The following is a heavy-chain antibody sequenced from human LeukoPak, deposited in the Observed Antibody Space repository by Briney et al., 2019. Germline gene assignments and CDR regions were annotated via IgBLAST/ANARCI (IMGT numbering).Heavy chain of an antibody. CDR1: GFTFDDYA. Sequence: GGSLRLSCAASGFTFDDYATHWVRQAPGKGLEWVSGISWNSGSIGYADSVKGRFTISRDNAKNSLYLQMNSLRAEDTALYYCAKDRRPAMALYYYYGMDVWGQGTTVTVSS. D-gene: IGHD5-18*01. J-gene: IGHJ6*02. V-gene: IGHV3-9*01. CDR2: ISWNSGSI. CDR3: AKDRRPAMALYYYYGMDV.